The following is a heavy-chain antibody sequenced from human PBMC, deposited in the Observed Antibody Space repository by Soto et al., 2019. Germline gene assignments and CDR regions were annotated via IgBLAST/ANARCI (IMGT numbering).Heavy chain of an antibody. Sequence: ASVKVSCKSSGYPFSNFYIHWVRQAPGQGLEWMGIINPSGGSTRYAQKFQGRVTMTRDTSTSTVYMELSSLRSGDTAVYYCARDSLAQTLNYFFNMDVWGQGTTVTVS. V-gene: IGHV1-46*01. CDR3: ARDSLAQTLNYFFNMDV. J-gene: IGHJ6*02. CDR2: INPSGGST. CDR1: GYPFSNFY.